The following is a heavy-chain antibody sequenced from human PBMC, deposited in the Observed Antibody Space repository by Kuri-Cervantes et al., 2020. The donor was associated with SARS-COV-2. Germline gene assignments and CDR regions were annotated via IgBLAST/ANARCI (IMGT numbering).Heavy chain of an antibody. CDR3: AGFDYYDSSSFVENYYYMDV. CDR2: MYYSGST. J-gene: IGHJ6*03. V-gene: IGHV4-39*01. D-gene: IGHD3-22*01. CDR1: GDSISRSRSY. Sequence: GSLRLSWTVSGDSISRSRSYWGWIRQPPGKGLEWFGSMYYSGSTYYNPSLKRQLTISVSTSKNQFSLKLSSVTAADTAVYYCAGFDYYDSSSFVENYYYMDVWGKGTTVTVSS.